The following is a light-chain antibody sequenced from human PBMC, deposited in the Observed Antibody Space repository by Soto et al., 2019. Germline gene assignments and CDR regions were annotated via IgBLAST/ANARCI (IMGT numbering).Light chain of an antibody. V-gene: IGKV3-11*01. CDR1: QTFGWY. J-gene: IGKJ4*01. Sequence: EIVLTQSPATLSLSPGERATLSCRASQTFGWYLAWYQQTPGQAPRLLIYDASKRATGIPDRFSGSGSGTDFALTISSLEPEDFAGYYCQQRSKWPPAFTFGGGTKVEIK. CDR3: QQRSKWPPAFT. CDR2: DAS.